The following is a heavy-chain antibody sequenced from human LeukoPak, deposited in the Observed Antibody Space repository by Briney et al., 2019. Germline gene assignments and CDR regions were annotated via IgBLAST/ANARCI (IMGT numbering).Heavy chain of an antibody. Sequence: GGSLRLSCAASGFTFSSYWMSWVRQAPGKGPEWVANIKQDGSEKYYVDSVKGRFTISRDNAKNSLYLQMNSLRAEDTAVYYCARDIVVVVAATLSHGMDVWGQGTTVTVSS. D-gene: IGHD2-15*01. CDR2: IKQDGSEK. V-gene: IGHV3-7*01. CDR3: ARDIVVVVAATLSHGMDV. CDR1: GFTFSSYW. J-gene: IGHJ6*02.